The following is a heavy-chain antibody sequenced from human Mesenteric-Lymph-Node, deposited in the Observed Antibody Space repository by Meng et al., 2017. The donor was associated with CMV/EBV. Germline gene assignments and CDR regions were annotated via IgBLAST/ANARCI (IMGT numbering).Heavy chain of an antibody. V-gene: IGHV4-4*02. J-gene: IGHJ4*02. Sequence: LPCTVSGASVGSSHWWSWVRQSPGKELEWLGEIFYDGSPNYNPSLKSRLTISIDESKNQFSLNLASVTAADTAVYYCARANWGSWDYWGQGALVTVSS. CDR1: GASVGSSHW. D-gene: IGHD7-27*01. CDR3: ARANWGSWDY. CDR2: IFYDGSP.